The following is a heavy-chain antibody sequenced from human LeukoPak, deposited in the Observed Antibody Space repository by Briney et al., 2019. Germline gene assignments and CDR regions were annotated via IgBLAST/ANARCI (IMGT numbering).Heavy chain of an antibody. Sequence: SETLSLTCSGSRGSISSTTHYWGWIRQPPGKGLEWIANIYYSGSTYYNPSLKSRATISIDTSKDQFSLKLTSVSAADTAVYYCARRALRGAYFDIWGQGVLVTVSS. J-gene: IGHJ4*02. D-gene: IGHD3-16*01. CDR1: RGSISSTTHY. CDR2: IYYSGST. CDR3: ARRALRGAYFDI. V-gene: IGHV4-39*01.